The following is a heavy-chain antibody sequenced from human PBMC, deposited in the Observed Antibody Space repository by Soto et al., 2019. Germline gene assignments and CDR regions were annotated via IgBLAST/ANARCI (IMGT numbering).Heavy chain of an antibody. CDR2: ISYDGSNK. D-gene: IGHD3-9*01. Sequence: QVQLVESGGGVVQPGRSLRLSCAASGFTFSSYGMHWVRQAPGKGLEWVAVISYDGSNKYYADSVKGRFTISRDNSKNTLYLQMNRLRAEDTAVYYCAKILRYFDWLAPPDYWGQGTLVTVSS. CDR1: GFTFSSYG. J-gene: IGHJ4*02. CDR3: AKILRYFDWLAPPDY. V-gene: IGHV3-30*18.